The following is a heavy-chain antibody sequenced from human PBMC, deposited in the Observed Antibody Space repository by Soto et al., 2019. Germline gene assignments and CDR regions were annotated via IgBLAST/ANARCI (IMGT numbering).Heavy chain of an antibody. V-gene: IGHV1-2*04. CDR1: GYTFTGYY. CDR3: ARNGRIAVAGRAFDI. CDR2: INPNSGGT. Sequence: GASVKVSCKASGYTFTGYYMHWVRQAPGQGLEWMGWINPNSGGTNYAQKFQGWVTMTRDTSISTAYMELSRLRSDDTAVYYCARNGRIAVAGRAFDIWGQGTMVTVSS. D-gene: IGHD6-19*01. J-gene: IGHJ3*02.